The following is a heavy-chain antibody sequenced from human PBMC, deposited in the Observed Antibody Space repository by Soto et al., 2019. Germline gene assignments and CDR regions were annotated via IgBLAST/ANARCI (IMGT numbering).Heavy chain of an antibody. J-gene: IGHJ5*02. CDR3: ARVTLKAGTWSDP. CDR1: GYTFTDYF. V-gene: IGHV1-2*02. D-gene: IGHD1-1*01. Sequence: QVQLVQSGAEVKKPGASVKVSCKASGYTFTDYFIHWVRQAPGQGFEWMGWINPKSRGTTYAQKFQGRLTMTSDTSNSIAYMELRGLRSDDTAVYYCARVTLKAGTWSDPWGQGTLVTVSS. CDR2: INPKSRGT.